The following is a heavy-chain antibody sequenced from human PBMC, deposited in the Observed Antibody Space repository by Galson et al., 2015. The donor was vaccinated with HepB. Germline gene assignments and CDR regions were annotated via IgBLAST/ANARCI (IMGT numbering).Heavy chain of an antibody. J-gene: IGHJ4*02. CDR3: AHGSSSGCLFDY. CDR2: IYWDDDE. Sequence: PALVKPTQTLTLTCSFSGFSLSTTGVGVGWIRQPPGKALEWLALIYWDDDERYSPSLKSRLTITKDTSKNQVVLTMTNMDSVDTATYYCAHGSSSGCLFDYWGQGTLVTVSS. D-gene: IGHD3-22*01. CDR1: GFSLSTTGVG. V-gene: IGHV2-5*02.